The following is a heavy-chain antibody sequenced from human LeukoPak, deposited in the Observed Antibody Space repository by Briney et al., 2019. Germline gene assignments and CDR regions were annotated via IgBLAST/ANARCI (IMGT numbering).Heavy chain of an antibody. CDR2: ISYDGSNK. Sequence: GSLRLSCAASGFTFSSYGMHWVRQAPGKGLEWVAVISYDGSNKYYADSVKGRFTISRDNSKNTLYLQMNSLRAEDTAVYYCANTLGCSGGSCYSRVDYWGQGTLVTVSS. CDR1: GFTFSSYG. V-gene: IGHV3-30*18. J-gene: IGHJ4*02. D-gene: IGHD2-15*01. CDR3: ANTLGCSGGSCYSRVDY.